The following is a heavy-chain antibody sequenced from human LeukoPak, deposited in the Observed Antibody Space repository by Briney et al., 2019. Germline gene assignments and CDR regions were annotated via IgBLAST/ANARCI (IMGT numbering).Heavy chain of an antibody. J-gene: IGHJ4*02. CDR3: ARDMYSGSRGSFDY. D-gene: IGHD1-26*01. Sequence: TGGSLRLSCAASGFTFSSYSRNWVRQAPGKGLEWVSSISNSGSYIYYADSVKGRFTISRDNAKNSLYLQMNSLRAEDTAVYYCARDMYSGSRGSFDYWGQGTLVTVSS. CDR2: ISNSGSYI. CDR1: GFTFSSYS. V-gene: IGHV3-21*01.